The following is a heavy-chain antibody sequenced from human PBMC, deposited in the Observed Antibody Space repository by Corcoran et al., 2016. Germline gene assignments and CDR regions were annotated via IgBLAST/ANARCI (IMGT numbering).Heavy chain of an antibody. D-gene: IGHD5-18*01. CDR3: ARSGYSYGLYFDY. CDR2: IYSGGST. J-gene: IGHJ4*02. CDR1: GFTVSSNY. Sequence: EVQLVESGRGLIQPGGSLRLSCAASGFTVSSNYMSWVRQAPGKGLEWVSVIYSGGSTYYADSVKGRFTISRDNSKNTLYLQMNSLRAEDTAVYYCARSGYSYGLYFDYWGQGTLVTVSS. V-gene: IGHV3-53*01.